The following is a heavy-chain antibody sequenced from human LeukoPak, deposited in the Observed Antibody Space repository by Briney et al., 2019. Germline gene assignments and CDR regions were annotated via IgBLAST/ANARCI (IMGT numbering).Heavy chain of an antibody. CDR1: GGSISSYY. J-gene: IGHJ6*03. CDR2: IYYSGST. Sequence: SETLSLTCTVSGGSISSYYWSWIRQPPGKGLEWIGYIYYSGSTNYNPSLKSRVTISADTSKNQFSLKLSSVTAADTAVYYCARASSSPYYYYMDVWGKGTTVTVSS. D-gene: IGHD6-13*01. V-gene: IGHV4-59*01. CDR3: ARASSSPYYYYMDV.